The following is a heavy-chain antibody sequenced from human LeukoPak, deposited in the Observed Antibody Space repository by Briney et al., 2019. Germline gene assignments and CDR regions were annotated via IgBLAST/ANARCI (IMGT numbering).Heavy chain of an antibody. CDR1: GGSISSGGYS. V-gene: IGHV4-30-2*01. CDR3: ARHPLPCSGGSCYPDY. CDR2: IYNSGST. Sequence: SSQTLCLTCAVSGGSISSGGYSWRWVRQPAGKGLEWIGYIYNSGSTYYNPSLKSRVTISVDRSKNQFSLKLSSVTAADTAVYYCARHPLPCSGGSCYPDYWGQGTLVTVSS. D-gene: IGHD2-15*01. J-gene: IGHJ4*02.